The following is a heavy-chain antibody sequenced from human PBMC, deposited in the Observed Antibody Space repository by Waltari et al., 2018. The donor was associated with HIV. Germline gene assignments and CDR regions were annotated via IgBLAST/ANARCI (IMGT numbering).Heavy chain of an antibody. V-gene: IGHV3-49*03. D-gene: IGHD2-2*01. Sequence: EVRLEESGGGVVPPGRSIRLTCVTSGFNFEHYALSWIGQSRGEGLGLVGFTSSMSYGGTPDYAASTKGRVIISRDDSQSVVYLDVTSLKTEDTGVYYCVRDSLPKCAAGSCYRKWGQGT. CDR3: VRDSLPKCAAGSCYRK. CDR1: GFNFEHYA. CDR2: TSSMSYGGTP. J-gene: IGHJ1*01.